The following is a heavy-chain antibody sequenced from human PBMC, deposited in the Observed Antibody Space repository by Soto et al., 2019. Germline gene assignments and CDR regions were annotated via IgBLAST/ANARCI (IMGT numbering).Heavy chain of an antibody. CDR1: GFTVSSNY. V-gene: IGHV3-53*04. Sequence: PGGSLRLSCAASGFTVSSNYMSWDRQAPGKGLEWVSVIYSGGSTYYADSVKGRFTISRHNSKNTLYLQMNSLRAEDTAVYYCARVQPLQYPPGAFDIWGQGTMVTVSS. D-gene: IGHD2-15*01. J-gene: IGHJ3*02. CDR2: IYSGGST. CDR3: ARVQPLQYPPGAFDI.